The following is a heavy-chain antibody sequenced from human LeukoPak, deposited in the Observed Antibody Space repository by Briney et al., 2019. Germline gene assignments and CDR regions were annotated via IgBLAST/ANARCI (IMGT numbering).Heavy chain of an antibody. D-gene: IGHD6-19*01. V-gene: IGHV3-9*01. CDR3: ARRFRLRGSSSGWYYDAFDI. CDR1: GFMFDDYA. Sequence: KSGGSLRLSCVASGFMFDDYAIHWVRQAPGKGLEWVSGVGWHGGSIGYADSVKGRFTVSRDNAKNSLYLQMNSLRAEDTAVYYCARRFRLRGSSSGWYYDAFDIWGQGTMVTVSS. J-gene: IGHJ3*02. CDR2: VGWHGGSI.